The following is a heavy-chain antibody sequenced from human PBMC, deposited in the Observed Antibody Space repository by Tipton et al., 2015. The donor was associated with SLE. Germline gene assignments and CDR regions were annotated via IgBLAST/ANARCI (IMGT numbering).Heavy chain of an antibody. Sequence: SLRLSCAASGFTFSSYAMHWVRQAPGKGLEWVAVISYDGSNKYYADSVKGRFTISRDNSKNTLYLQMNSLRAEDTAVYYCATLHAFDIWGQGTMVTVSS. CDR1: GFTFSSYA. J-gene: IGHJ3*02. V-gene: IGHV3-30-3*02. CDR3: ATLHAFDI. CDR2: ISYDGSNK.